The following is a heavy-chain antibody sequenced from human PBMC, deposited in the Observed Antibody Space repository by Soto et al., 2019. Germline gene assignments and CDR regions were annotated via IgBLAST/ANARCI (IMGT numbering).Heavy chain of an antibody. J-gene: IGHJ4*02. CDR2: INQGGSAK. CDR1: TFTFSNHW. Sequence: EVQLVESGGGLVQPGGSLRLSCAASTFTFSNHWRSWVRQAPGKGLEWVANINQGGSAKYYLDSVKGRFTISRDNAKNSLDLQMNSLRGEDTAVYYCARIYCSTTSCYIDYWGQGTLVTVSS. V-gene: IGHV3-7*01. D-gene: IGHD2-2*02. CDR3: ARIYCSTTSCYIDY.